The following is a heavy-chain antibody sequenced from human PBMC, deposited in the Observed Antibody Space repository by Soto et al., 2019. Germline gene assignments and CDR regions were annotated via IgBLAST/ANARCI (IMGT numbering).Heavy chain of an antibody. J-gene: IGHJ4*02. V-gene: IGHV4-59*01. CDR3: ARQVKSGTSLYYFDY. D-gene: IGHD1-7*01. CDR1: GGSISSYN. Sequence: SETLSLTCTVSGGSISSYNWSCIRQPPGKGLEWIGYIYYSGSTNYNPSLKSQVTISVDTSKNQFFLKLSSVTAAATAVYYCARQVKSGTSLYYFDYWGQGTLVTVYS. CDR2: IYYSGST.